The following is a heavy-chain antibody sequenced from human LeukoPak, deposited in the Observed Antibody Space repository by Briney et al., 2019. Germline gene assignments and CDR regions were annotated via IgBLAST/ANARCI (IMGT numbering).Heavy chain of an antibody. CDR1: GSCLTTTYY. V-gene: IGHV4-38-2*02. CDR3: ARVLNAPKFIDS. CDR2: VFQLQTVRT. J-gene: IGHJ4*02. Sequence: SETLSLTCTVSGSCLTTTYYWAWFRQPPGKGLEWIATVFQLQTVRTFYNPSLESRVTMSLDTSQNQFSLNLTSVTAADTALYFCARVLNAPKFIDSWGQGTLVTVSS. D-gene: IGHD2-8*01.